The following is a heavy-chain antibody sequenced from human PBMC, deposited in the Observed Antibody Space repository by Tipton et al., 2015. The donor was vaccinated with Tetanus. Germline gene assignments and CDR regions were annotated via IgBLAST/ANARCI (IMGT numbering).Heavy chain of an antibody. CDR1: GASFSDYY. J-gene: IGHJ4*02. CDR2: INHSGST. D-gene: IGHD1-1*01. CDR3: ARANNEFPKKGPFDY. V-gene: IGHV4-34*01. Sequence: TLSLTCAVYGASFSDYYWSWIRQAPGKGLEWIGEINHSGSTNHNPSLKSRVTLSVDTSKNQFSLKLTSVTAADTAVYYCARANNEFPKKGPFDYWGQGALVIVSS.